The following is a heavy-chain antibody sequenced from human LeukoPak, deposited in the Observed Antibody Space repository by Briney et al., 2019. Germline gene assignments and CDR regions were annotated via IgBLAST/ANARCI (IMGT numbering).Heavy chain of an antibody. D-gene: IGHD1/OR15-1a*01. J-gene: IGHJ4*02. Sequence: GASVKVSCKASGYTFTSYGISWVRQAPGQGLEWMGWISAYNGNTNYAQKLQGRVTMTTDTSTSTAYVELRSLRSDDTAVYYCARGRSSRTSRLHPDYWGQGTLVTVSS. CDR1: GYTFTSYG. V-gene: IGHV1-18*01. CDR2: ISAYNGNT. CDR3: ARGRSSRTSRLHPDY.